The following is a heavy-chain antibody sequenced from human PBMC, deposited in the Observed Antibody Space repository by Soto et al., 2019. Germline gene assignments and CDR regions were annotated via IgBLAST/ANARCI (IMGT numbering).Heavy chain of an antibody. Sequence: QVQLQESGPGLVKPSQTLSLTCTVSGGSISSGGYYWSWIRQHPGKGLEWIGYIFYSGSTFYNPSLXSXXXIXXDTSKNQFSLKLSSVTAADTAVYYCARAPGDYFDYWGQGTLVTVSS. J-gene: IGHJ4*02. CDR2: IFYSGST. CDR3: ARAPGDYFDY. V-gene: IGHV4-31*03. CDR1: GGSISSGGYY.